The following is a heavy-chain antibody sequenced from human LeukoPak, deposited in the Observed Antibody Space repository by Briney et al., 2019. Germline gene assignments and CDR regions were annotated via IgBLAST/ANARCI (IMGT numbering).Heavy chain of an antibody. J-gene: IGHJ5*02. CDR3: ARARILYTYNRFDP. Sequence: SETLSLTCAVYGGSFSGYYWSWIRQPPGKGLEWIGYIYYSGSTYYNPSLKSRVTISVDTSKNQFSLKLSSVTAADTAVYYCARARILYTYNRFDPWGQGTLVTVSS. CDR2: IYYSGST. D-gene: IGHD2-8*01. V-gene: IGHV4-30-4*08. CDR1: GGSFSGYY.